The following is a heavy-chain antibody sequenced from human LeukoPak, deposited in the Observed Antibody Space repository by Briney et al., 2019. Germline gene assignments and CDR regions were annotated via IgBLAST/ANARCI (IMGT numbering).Heavy chain of an antibody. CDR1: GFTFSSYA. Sequence: PGGSLRLSCAASGFTFSSYAMSWVRQAPGKGLEWVSAISGSGGSTYYADSVKGRITISRDNSKNTLYLQMNSLRAEDTAVYYCAKGTQWGQWALPDYWGQGTLVTVSS. V-gene: IGHV3-23*01. D-gene: IGHD1-26*01. CDR3: AKGTQWGQWALPDY. CDR2: ISGSGGST. J-gene: IGHJ4*02.